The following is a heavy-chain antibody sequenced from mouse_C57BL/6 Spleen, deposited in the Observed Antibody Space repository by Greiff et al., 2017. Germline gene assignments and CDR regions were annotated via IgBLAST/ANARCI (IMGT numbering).Heavy chain of an antibody. Sequence: QVQLKQPGAELVKPGASVKVSCKASGYTFTSYWMHWVKQRPGQGLEWIGRIHPSDSDTNYNQEFKGKAKLTVDKSSSTAFMQLSSLTSEDSAVYYCGIGPFRDGYLAFWGQGTLVTVSA. V-gene: IGHV1-74*01. CDR3: GIGPFRDGYLAF. J-gene: IGHJ3*01. CDR1: GYTFTSYW. D-gene: IGHD2-3*01. CDR2: IHPSDSDT.